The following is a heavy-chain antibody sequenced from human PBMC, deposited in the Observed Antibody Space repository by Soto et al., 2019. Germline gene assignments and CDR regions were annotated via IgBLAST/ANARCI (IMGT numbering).Heavy chain of an antibody. CDR3: ARDGYSGSSDGFDI. J-gene: IGHJ3*02. D-gene: IGHD1-26*01. V-gene: IGHV3-30-3*01. CDR1: GFTFSAYT. Sequence: QVQLVESGGGVVQPGRSLRLSCSASGFTFSAYTMHWVRQPPGKGLEWVAVISYDGNNERYTDTVKGRFTVSRDNSKSTLYLQMNSLKSEDTAVYYCARDGYSGSSDGFDIWGQGTMVTVSS. CDR2: ISYDGNNE.